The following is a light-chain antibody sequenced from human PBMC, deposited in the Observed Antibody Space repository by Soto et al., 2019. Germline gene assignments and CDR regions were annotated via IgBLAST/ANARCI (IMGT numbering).Light chain of an antibody. CDR1: SSDVGGYDY. Sequence: QSVLTQPASVSGSPGQSITISCTGTSSDVGGYDYVSWYQQHPGKAPTLLIYDVINRPSGVSFRFSGSKSGNTASLTISGLQAEDEAAYYCSSYTRSSISVLGPGTKLTVL. CDR2: DVI. V-gene: IGLV2-14*01. J-gene: IGLJ1*01. CDR3: SSYTRSSISV.